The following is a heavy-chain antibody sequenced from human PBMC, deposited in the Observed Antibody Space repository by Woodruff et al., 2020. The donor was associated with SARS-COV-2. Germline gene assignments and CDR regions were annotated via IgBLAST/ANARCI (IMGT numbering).Heavy chain of an antibody. D-gene: IGHD3-3*02. Sequence: SGFTFSTYCMTWVRQAPGKGLEWVADIRQDGGETYYVDSVKGRFTISRDNAKNSLYLQMNSLRAEDTAVYHCARGLRIRSEFDIWGQGT. J-gene: IGHJ3*02. CDR1: GFTFSTYC. CDR2: IRQDGGET. V-gene: IGHV3-7*01. CDR3: ARGLRIRSEFDI.